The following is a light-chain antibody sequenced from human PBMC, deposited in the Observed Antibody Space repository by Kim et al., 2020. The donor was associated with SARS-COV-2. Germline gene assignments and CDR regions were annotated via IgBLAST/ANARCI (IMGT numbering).Light chain of an antibody. CDR1: QGISNY. CDR3: QKYNSAPRT. CDR2: GAS. Sequence: ASVGDRATSTCRARQGISNYLSWFQQKPGQVPKLLIYGASTLQSGVPFRFSGSGSGTDFTLTISSLQPEDVGTYYCQKYNSAPRTFGQGTKVDIK. V-gene: IGKV1-27*01. J-gene: IGKJ1*01.